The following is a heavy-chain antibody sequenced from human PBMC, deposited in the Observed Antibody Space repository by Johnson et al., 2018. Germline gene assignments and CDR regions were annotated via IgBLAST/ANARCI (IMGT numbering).Heavy chain of an antibody. D-gene: IGHD1-1*01. Sequence: VQLVQSGGGLVKPGGSLRLSCSASGFIFINYNMNWVRQAPGKGLELVSSISSGSGYIDYSDSVKGRFTISRDNGKNALYLQMDGLRAEDTAVYYCVRDTLEPFGMDVWGQGTTVIVSS. V-gene: IGHV3-21*06. J-gene: IGHJ6*02. CDR2: ISSGSGYI. CDR1: GFIFINYN. CDR3: VRDTLEPFGMDV.